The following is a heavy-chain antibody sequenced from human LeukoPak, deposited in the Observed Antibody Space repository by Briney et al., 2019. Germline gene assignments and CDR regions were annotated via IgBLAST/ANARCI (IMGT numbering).Heavy chain of an antibody. D-gene: IGHD5-18*01. V-gene: IGHV4-34*01. CDR3: ARGGRGYSYGYDY. CDR2: INHSGST. Sequence: SETLSLTCTVSGGSISSYYWSWIRQPPGKGLEWIGEINHSGSTNYNPSLKSRVTISVDTSKNQFSLKLSSVTAADTAVYYCARGGRGYSYGYDYWGQGTLVTVSS. J-gene: IGHJ4*02. CDR1: GGSISSYY.